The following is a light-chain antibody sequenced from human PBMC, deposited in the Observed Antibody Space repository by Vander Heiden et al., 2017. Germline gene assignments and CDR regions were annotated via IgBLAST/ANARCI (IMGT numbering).Light chain of an antibody. J-gene: IGKJ5*01. CDR3: MQALQTPIT. CDR1: QSLLHSNGYNY. Sequence: DIVMNQSPLSLPVTPGEPASISCRSSQSLLHSNGYNYLDWYLQKPGQSPQLLIYLGSNRASGVPDRVSGSGSGTDFTLKIRRVEDEDVWVYYCMQALQTPITFGRGTRLEIK. CDR2: LGS. V-gene: IGKV2-28*01.